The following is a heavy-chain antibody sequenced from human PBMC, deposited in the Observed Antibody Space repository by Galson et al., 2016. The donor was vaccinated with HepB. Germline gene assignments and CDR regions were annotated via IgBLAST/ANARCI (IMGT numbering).Heavy chain of an antibody. CDR3: VADHGGFDALDF. V-gene: IGHV3-49*04. CDR2: IGGKTYGVTI. J-gene: IGHJ4*02. D-gene: IGHD4-23*01. Sequence: SLRLSCAASGFTFKTHGLMWVRQAPGKGLEWIGYIGGKTYGVTIRYAASVKGRFTISRDDSKNIAYLQMDSLNAEDTAIYYCVADHGGFDALDFWGQGTLVTVSS. CDR1: GFTFKTHG.